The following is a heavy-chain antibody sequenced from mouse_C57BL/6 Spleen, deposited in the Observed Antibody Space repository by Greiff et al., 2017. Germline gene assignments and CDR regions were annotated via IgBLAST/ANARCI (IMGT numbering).Heavy chain of an antibody. CDR3: ARSTTVVGGFDY. CDR1: GYTFTSYW. Sequence: VQLQQPGAELVRPGSSVKLSCKASGYTFTSYWMHWVKQRPIQGLEWIGNIDPSDSETHYNQKFKDKATLTVDKSSSTAYMQLSSLTSEDSAVYYCARSTTVVGGFDYWGQGTTLTVSS. CDR2: IDPSDSET. D-gene: IGHD1-1*01. V-gene: IGHV1-52*01. J-gene: IGHJ2*01.